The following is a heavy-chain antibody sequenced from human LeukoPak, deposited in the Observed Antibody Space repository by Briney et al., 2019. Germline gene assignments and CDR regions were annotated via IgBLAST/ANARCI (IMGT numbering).Heavy chain of an antibody. CDR3: ARLPYDYSNPFSYYYYYMDV. V-gene: IGHV1-69*05. D-gene: IGHD4-11*01. CDR1: GGTFSSYA. J-gene: IGHJ6*03. CDR2: IIPIFGTA. Sequence: AASVKVSCKASGGTFSSYAISWVRQAPGQGLEWMGGIIPIFGTANYAQKFQGRVTITTDESTSTAYMELSSLRSEDTAVYYCARLPYDYSNPFSYYYYYMDVWGKGTTVTVSS.